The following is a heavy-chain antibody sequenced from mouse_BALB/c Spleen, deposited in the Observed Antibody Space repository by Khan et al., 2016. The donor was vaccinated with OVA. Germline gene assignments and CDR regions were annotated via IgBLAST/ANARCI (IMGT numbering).Heavy chain of an antibody. CDR3: ARVYGRDFDY. D-gene: IGHD1-1*01. CDR2: IRYSGNT. CDR1: GYSITSDYA. J-gene: IGHJ2*01. Sequence: EVQLQESGPGLVKPSQSLSLTCTVTGYSITSDYAWYWIRQFPGNKLEWMGYIRYSGNTKYNPSLKSRISITRDTSKNQFFLQLNSVTIEDTATYYCARVYGRDFDYWGQGTTLTVSS. V-gene: IGHV3-2*02.